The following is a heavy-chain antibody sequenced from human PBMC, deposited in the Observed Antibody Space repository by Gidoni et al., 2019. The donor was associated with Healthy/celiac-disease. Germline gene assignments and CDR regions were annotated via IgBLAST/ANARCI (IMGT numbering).Heavy chain of an antibody. D-gene: IGHD5-18*01. J-gene: IGHJ6*02. CDR1: GGAISSHT. V-gene: IGHV4-59*11. Sequence: QVQLQESGPGLVKPSETRALTGTGAGGAISSHTWSWFRQPPGKGLEWIGYIYYSGSTNYNPSLKIRVTISVDTSKNQFSLKLSSVTAADTAVYYCARADVDTALVRYYGMDVWGQGTTVTVSS. CDR2: IYYSGST. CDR3: ARADVDTALVRYYGMDV.